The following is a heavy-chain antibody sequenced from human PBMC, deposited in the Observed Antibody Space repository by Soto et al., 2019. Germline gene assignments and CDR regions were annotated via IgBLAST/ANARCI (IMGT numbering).Heavy chain of an antibody. CDR2: IIPIFGTA. Sequence: QVQLVQSGAEVKKPGSSVKVSCKASGGTFSSYAISWVRQAPGQGLEWMGGIIPIFGTANYAQKFQRSVTITADESTSTAYMELTSLRSEDTAGYYGARSGTIGCPDLFPDWGQGTLVTVSS. CDR1: GGTFSSYA. D-gene: IGHD6-13*01. CDR3: ARSGTIGCPDLFPD. J-gene: IGHJ4*02. V-gene: IGHV1-69*12.